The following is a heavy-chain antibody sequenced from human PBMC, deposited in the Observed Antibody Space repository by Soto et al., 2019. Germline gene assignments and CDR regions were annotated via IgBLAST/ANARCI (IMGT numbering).Heavy chain of an antibody. Sequence: EVQLEESGGGLVQPGRSLRLSCAASGFTFDDHAMHWVRQPPGRGRGWVSGINWNSGSIGYADSVKGRFTISRDNAKNSLYLQMNSLRVEDTALYYCAKARSSGWFGNWFDPWGQGTLVTVSS. CDR3: AKARSSGWFGNWFDP. J-gene: IGHJ5*02. CDR2: INWNSGSI. V-gene: IGHV3-9*01. CDR1: GFTFDDHA. D-gene: IGHD6-19*01.